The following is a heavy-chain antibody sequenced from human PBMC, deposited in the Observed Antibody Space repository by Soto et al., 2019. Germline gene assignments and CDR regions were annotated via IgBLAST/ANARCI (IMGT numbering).Heavy chain of an antibody. Sequence: ASVKVSCKASGYTFTSYAIHWVRQAPGQRXEWMGWVNGGNGNTKYAQKFQGRVIISRDTSATTAYMELSSLRSEDTAVYYCAKDSGRFVEWSQYDNFDSWSQGTLVTVSS. CDR1: GYTFTSYA. J-gene: IGHJ4*02. D-gene: IGHD3-3*01. V-gene: IGHV1-3*01. CDR2: VNGGNGNT. CDR3: AKDSGRFVEWSQYDNFDS.